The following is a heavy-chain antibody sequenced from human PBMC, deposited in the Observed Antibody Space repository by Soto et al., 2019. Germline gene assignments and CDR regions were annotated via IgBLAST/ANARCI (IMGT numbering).Heavy chain of an antibody. CDR1: GGSISSYY. CDR2: IYTSGST. V-gene: IGHV4-4*07. CDR3: AREIYYDFWSGYYPMDV. Sequence: SEALSLTCTVSGGSISSYYWSWIRQPAGKGLEWIGRIYTSGSTNYNPSLKSRVTMSVDTSKNQFSLKLSSVTAADTAVYYCAREIYYDFWSGYYPMDVWGQGTTVTVSS. D-gene: IGHD3-3*01. J-gene: IGHJ6*02.